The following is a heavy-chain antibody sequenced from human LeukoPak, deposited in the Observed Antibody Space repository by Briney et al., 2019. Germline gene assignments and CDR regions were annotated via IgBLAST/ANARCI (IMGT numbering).Heavy chain of an antibody. CDR3: ARRYCSGTSCYYFDY. V-gene: IGHV5-51*01. J-gene: IGHJ4*02. D-gene: IGHD2-2*01. CDR1: GYTFTSYW. Sequence: GESLKISCQGSGYTFTSYWIAWVRQLPGKGLEWMGITYPGDSVTRYSPSFQGQVTISADKSISTAYLHWSSLKASDTAMYYCARRYCSGTSCYYFDYWGQGTLVTVSS. CDR2: TYPGDSVT.